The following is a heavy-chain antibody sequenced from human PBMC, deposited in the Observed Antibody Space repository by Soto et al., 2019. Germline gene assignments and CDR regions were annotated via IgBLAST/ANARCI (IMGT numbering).Heavy chain of an antibody. CDR2: IIPRFAAP. J-gene: IGHJ6*02. Sequence: QVLLVQSGAEVKKPGSSVKVSCKTSGGTFSSFANSWVRLAPGHGLEWMGVIIPRFAAPTYAQKFQGRVSITADESTRTAYMELSGLRSDDTAVYYCARDRVMRGNAYYYGMDVWGQGTTVTVS. V-gene: IGHV1-69*12. CDR3: ARDRVMRGNAYYYGMDV. CDR1: GGTFSSFA. D-gene: IGHD2-21*01.